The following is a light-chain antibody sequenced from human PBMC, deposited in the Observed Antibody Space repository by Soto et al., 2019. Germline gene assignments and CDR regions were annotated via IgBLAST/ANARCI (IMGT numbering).Light chain of an antibody. CDR2: DAS. V-gene: IGKV3-11*01. Sequence: EIVLTQSPGTLSLSPGERATLSCRASQSVSSYLAWYQQKPGQAPRLLIYDASNRATGIPARFSGSGSGTDFTLTISRLEPEDFAVYYCQQRSNWPPLTFGQGTKVEIK. J-gene: IGKJ1*01. CDR1: QSVSSY. CDR3: QQRSNWPPLT.